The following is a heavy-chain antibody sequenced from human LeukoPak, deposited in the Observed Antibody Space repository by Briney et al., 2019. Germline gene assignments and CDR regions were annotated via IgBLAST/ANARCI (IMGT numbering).Heavy chain of an antibody. J-gene: IGHJ4*02. CDR3: ARDPSRCSGGSCYGL. V-gene: IGHV3-7*01. CDR1: GFTFTTYW. D-gene: IGHD2-15*01. Sequence: TGGSLRLSCAASGFTFTTYWMSWVRQPPGKGLEWVANIKQDGTEKYYVDSVKGRFTISRDNANNSLYLQMNSLRAEDTAVYYCARDPSRCSGGSCYGLWGQGTLVTVSS. CDR2: IKQDGTEK.